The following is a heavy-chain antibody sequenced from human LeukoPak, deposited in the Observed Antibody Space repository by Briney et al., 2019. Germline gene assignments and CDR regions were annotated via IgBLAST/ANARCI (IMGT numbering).Heavy chain of an antibody. CDR3: AKSGNAPGGLIDY. D-gene: IGHD2-2*01. CDR2: ISYDGSNK. J-gene: IGHJ4*02. V-gene: IGHV3-30*04. Sequence: GGSLRLSCAASGFTFSSYAMHWVRQAPGKGLEWVAVISYDGSNKYYADSVKGRFTISRDNSKNTLYLQMNSLRAEDTAVYYCAKSGNAPGGLIDYWGQGTLVTVSS. CDR1: GFTFSSYA.